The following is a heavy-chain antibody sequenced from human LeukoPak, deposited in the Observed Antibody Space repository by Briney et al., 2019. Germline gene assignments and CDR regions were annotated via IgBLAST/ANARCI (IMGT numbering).Heavy chain of an antibody. D-gene: IGHD3-10*02. CDR2: INTDGSTT. Sequence: GGSLRLSCAASGFTFSDYWMHWVRQAPGKGLLWVSRINTDGSTTTYADSVKGRFTISRDNAKNTLYLQMNSLRAEDTAVYYCARLLRVFGELFPGKYFDSWGQGTLVTVSS. J-gene: IGHJ4*02. CDR1: GFTFSDYW. CDR3: ARLLRVFGELFPGKYFDS. V-gene: IGHV3-74*01.